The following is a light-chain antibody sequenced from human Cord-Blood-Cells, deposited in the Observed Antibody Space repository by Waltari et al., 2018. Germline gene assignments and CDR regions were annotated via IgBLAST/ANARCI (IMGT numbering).Light chain of an antibody. CDR2: YDD. J-gene: IGLJ3*02. V-gene: IGLV1-36*01. CDR3: AAWDDSLNGPV. CDR1: SPNHANNA. Sequence: QSVLTQPPSVSEAPRQRVTIPCSGSSPNHANNAVTWYQQLPGKAPKLLIYYDDLLPSGVSDRFSGSKSGTSASLAISGLQSEDEADYYCAAWDDSLNGPVFGGGTKLTVL.